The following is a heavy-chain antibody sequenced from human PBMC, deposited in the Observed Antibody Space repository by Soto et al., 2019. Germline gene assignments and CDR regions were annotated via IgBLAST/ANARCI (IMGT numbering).Heavy chain of an antibody. CDR2: IYYSGST. V-gene: IGHV4-39*01. CDR1: GGSISSSSYY. J-gene: IGHJ4*02. D-gene: IGHD4-17*01. Sequence: HLQLQESGPGLVKPSETLSLTCTVSGGSISSSSYYWGWIRQPPGKGLEWIGSIYYSGSTYYNPSLNCRVTISVGTSKNQFSLKLSSVTAADTAVYYCARHFYYGDYRGYWGQGTLVTVSS. CDR3: ARHFYYGDYRGY.